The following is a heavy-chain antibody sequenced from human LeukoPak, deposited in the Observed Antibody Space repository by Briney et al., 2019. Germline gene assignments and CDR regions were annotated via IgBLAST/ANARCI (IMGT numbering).Heavy chain of an antibody. J-gene: IGHJ4*02. V-gene: IGHV3-66*01. D-gene: IGHD1-26*01. CDR2: IYSGGST. Sequence: PGGSLRLSCAASGFTVSSNYMSWVRQAPGKGLEWVSVIYSGGSTYYADSVKGRFTISRDNSKNTLYLQMNSLRAEDTAVYYCARESVGATTLGYWGQGTLVTVSS. CDR3: ARESVGATTLGY. CDR1: GFTVSSNY.